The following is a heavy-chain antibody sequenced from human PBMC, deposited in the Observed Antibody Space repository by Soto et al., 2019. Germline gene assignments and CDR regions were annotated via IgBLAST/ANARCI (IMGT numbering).Heavy chain of an antibody. CDR2: ISGSGGST. V-gene: IGHV3-23*01. CDR3: AKEVYCTNGVCYFYYYYGMDV. D-gene: IGHD2-8*01. J-gene: IGHJ6*02. Sequence: PGGSLILSCAASGFTFISYAMSWVRQAPGKGLEWVSAISGSGGSTYYADSVKGRFTISRDNSKNTLYLQMNSLRAEDTAVYYCAKEVYCTNGVCYFYYYYGMDVWGQGTTVTVSS. CDR1: GFTFISYA.